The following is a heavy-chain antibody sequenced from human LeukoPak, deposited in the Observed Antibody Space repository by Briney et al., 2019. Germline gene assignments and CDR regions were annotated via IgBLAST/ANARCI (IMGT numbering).Heavy chain of an antibody. CDR2: IYYSGST. Sequence: SETLSLTCTVSGGSISSHYWSWIRQPPGKGLEGIGYIYYSGSTNYNPSLKSRVTISVDTPKNQFSLKLSSVTAADTAVYYCARGAVGALYYFDYWGQGTLVTVSS. V-gene: IGHV4-59*11. J-gene: IGHJ4*02. CDR1: GGSISSHY. D-gene: IGHD1-26*01. CDR3: ARGAVGALYYFDY.